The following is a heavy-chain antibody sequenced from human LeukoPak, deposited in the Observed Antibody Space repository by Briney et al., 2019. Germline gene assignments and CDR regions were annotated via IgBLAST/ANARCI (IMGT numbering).Heavy chain of an antibody. Sequence: PGGSLRLSCAASGFTFGSYGMHWVRQAPGKGLEWVAVISYGGSNKYYADSVKGRFTISRDNSKHTLYLQMNSLRAEDTAVYYCAKDDRREYYYGSGSYYPLFDYWGQGTLVTVSS. CDR1: GFTFGSYG. CDR3: AKDDRREYYYGSGSYYPLFDY. J-gene: IGHJ4*02. D-gene: IGHD3-10*01. V-gene: IGHV3-30*18. CDR2: ISYGGSNK.